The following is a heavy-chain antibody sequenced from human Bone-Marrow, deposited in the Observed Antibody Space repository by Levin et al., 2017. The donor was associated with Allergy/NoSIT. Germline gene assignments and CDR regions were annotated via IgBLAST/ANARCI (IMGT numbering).Heavy chain of an antibody. V-gene: IGHV3-11*01. Sequence: GESLKISCAASGLPFSDSHMSWIRQAPGKGLEWVSYISNNERTKYYADSVKGRFTISRDNVRKLLHLQMNSLRAEDTAVYYCVRGGTYQIPLDYWGQGTLVTVSS. CDR3: VRGGTYQIPLDY. D-gene: IGHD1-7*01. J-gene: IGHJ4*02. CDR2: ISNNERTK. CDR1: GLPFSDSH.